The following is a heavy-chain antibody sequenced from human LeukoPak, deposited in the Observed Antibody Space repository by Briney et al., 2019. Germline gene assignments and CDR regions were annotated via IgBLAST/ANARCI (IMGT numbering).Heavy chain of an antibody. CDR3: ARDLNSYGPLYYMDV. D-gene: IGHD5-18*01. CDR2: IKQDGSES. V-gene: IGHV3-7*01. CDR1: GFTFSTHW. J-gene: IGHJ6*03. Sequence: GGSLRLSCVASGFTFSTHWMNWVRQAPGKGLEWMANIKQDGSESFYADSLKGRFTISRDNAKNSLYLQMNSLRAEDTAVYYCARDLNSYGPLYYMDVWGKGTTVTVSS.